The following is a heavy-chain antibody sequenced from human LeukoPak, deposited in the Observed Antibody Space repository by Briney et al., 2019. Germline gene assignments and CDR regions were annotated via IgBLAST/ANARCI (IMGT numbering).Heavy chain of an antibody. CDR3: AREGWGMVRGVDYHYYYMDV. D-gene: IGHD3-10*01. J-gene: IGHJ6*03. CDR1: GGSISSYY. CDR2: IYTSGNS. Sequence: SETLSLTCTVSGGSISSYYWSWIRQPAGKGLEWIGRIYTSGNSNYNPSLKSRVTMSVDTSKNQFSLKLSSVTAADTAVYYCAREGWGMVRGVDYHYYYMDVWGKGTTVTVSS. V-gene: IGHV4-4*07.